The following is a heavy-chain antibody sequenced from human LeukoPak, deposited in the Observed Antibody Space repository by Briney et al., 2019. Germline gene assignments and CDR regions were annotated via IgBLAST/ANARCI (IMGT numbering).Heavy chain of an antibody. CDR2: IYYSGST. V-gene: IGHV4-39*07. CDR1: GGSISSSSYY. CDR3: ARDRGKYYYGSGSYYNLFDY. D-gene: IGHD3-10*01. J-gene: IGHJ4*02. Sequence: PSETLSLTCTVSGGSISSSSYYWGWIRQPPGKGLEWIGSIYYSGSTYYNPSLKSRVTISVDTSKNQFSLKLSSVTAADTAVYYCARDRGKYYYGSGSYYNLFDYWGQGTLVTVSS.